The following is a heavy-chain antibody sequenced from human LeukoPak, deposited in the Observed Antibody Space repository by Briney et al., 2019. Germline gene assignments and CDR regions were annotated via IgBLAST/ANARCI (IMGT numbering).Heavy chain of an antibody. Sequence: PGGSLRLSCAASGFTFSSYSMNWVRQAPGKGLEWVSSISSSSSYIYYADSVKGRFTISRDNAKNSLYLQMNSLRAEDTAVYYCARDREGYCSSTSCPYYYGMDVWGQGTTVTVSS. CDR2: ISSSSSYI. D-gene: IGHD2-2*01. CDR1: GFTFSSYS. CDR3: ARDREGYCSSTSCPYYYGMDV. J-gene: IGHJ6*02. V-gene: IGHV3-21*01.